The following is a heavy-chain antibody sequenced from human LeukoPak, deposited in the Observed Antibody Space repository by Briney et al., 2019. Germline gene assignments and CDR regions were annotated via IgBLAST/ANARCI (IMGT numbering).Heavy chain of an antibody. V-gene: IGHV1-2*02. CDR2: INPNSGGT. J-gene: IGHJ4*02. D-gene: IGHD1-26*01. CDR3: ARERSGSYETPSFDY. Sequence: ASVKVSCKASGYTFTGYYMHWVRQAPGQGLEWMGWINPNSGGTNYAQKFQGRVTMTRDTSISTAYMELSRLRSDDTAVYYCARERSGSYETPSFDYWGQGTLVTVSS. CDR1: GYTFTGYY.